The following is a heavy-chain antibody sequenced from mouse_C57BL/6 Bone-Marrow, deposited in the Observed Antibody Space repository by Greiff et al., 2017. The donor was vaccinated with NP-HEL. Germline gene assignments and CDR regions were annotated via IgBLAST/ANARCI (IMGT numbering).Heavy chain of an antibody. D-gene: IGHD2-10*01. CDR3: TTYPFAY. V-gene: IGHV1-15*01. J-gene: IGHJ3*01. Sequence: VQLQQSGAELVRPGASVTLSCKASGYTFTDYEMHWVKQTPVHGLEWIGAIDPETGGTAYNQKFKGKAILTADKSSSTAYMDLRSLTSEDSAVYYCTTYPFAYWGQGTLVTVSA. CDR2: IDPETGGT. CDR1: GYTFTDYE.